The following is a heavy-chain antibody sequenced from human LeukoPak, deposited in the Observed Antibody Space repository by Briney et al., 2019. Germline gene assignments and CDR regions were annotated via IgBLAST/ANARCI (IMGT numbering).Heavy chain of an antibody. CDR3: AKDPYYYGSGSYDP. Sequence: SGGSLRLSCAASGFTFSSYGMHWVRQAPGKGLEWVAFIRYDGSNKYYADSVKGRFTISRDNSKNTLYLQMNSLRAEDTAVYYCAKDPYYYGSGSYDPWGQGTLVTVSS. CDR2: IRYDGSNK. V-gene: IGHV3-30*02. D-gene: IGHD3-10*01. CDR1: GFTFSSYG. J-gene: IGHJ5*02.